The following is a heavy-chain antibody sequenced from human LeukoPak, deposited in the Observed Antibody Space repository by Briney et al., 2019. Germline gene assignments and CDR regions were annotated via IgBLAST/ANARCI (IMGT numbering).Heavy chain of an antibody. Sequence: PSETLSLTCAVYGGSFSGYYWSWIRQPPGKGLEWIGEINHSGSTNYNPSLKSRVTISVDTSKNQFSLKLSSVTAADTAVYYCARGRRSDIVVAPAAYNWFDPWGQGTLVTVSS. D-gene: IGHD2-2*01. CDR3: ARGRRSDIVVAPAAYNWFDP. CDR1: GGSFSGYY. V-gene: IGHV4-34*01. CDR2: INHSGST. J-gene: IGHJ5*02.